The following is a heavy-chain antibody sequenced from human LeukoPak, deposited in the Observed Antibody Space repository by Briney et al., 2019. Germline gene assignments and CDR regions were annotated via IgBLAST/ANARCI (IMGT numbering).Heavy chain of an antibody. CDR2: INSDGRRT. V-gene: IGHV3-74*01. D-gene: IGHD1-14*01. CDR1: GFTFSNYW. Sequence: PGGSLRLSCAASGFTFSNYWMHWVRQAPGKGLVWVSHINSDGRRTHYADSVKGRFTISRDNAKNTLYLQMNSLRAEDTAVYYCARQPDYWGQGTLVTVSS. CDR3: ARQPDY. J-gene: IGHJ4*02.